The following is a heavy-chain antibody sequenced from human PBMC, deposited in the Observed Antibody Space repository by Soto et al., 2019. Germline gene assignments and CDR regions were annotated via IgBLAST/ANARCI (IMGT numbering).Heavy chain of an antibody. V-gene: IGHV3-7*01. J-gene: IGHJ6*02. CDR2: IKEDGSET. Sequence: EVQVVESGGGLVQPGGSLRLSCAASGFTLSSYWMTWVRQAPGKGLEWVANIKEDGSETYYVDSVKGRFTISRDNAKNSLYLQLNSVRAEDTAVYYCAREVLVWFVEFLEDYYYHGMDVWGQGSTVTVPS. CDR1: GFTLSSYW. D-gene: IGHD3-10*01. CDR3: AREVLVWFVEFLEDYYYHGMDV.